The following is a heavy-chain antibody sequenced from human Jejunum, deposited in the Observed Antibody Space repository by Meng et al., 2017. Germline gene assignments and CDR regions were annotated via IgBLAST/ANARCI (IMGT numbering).Heavy chain of an antibody. D-gene: IGHD3-22*01. V-gene: IGHV3-66*02. CDR2: IYSGGTE. CDR1: GFTFSNYE. J-gene: IGHJ4*02. Sequence: GGSLRLSCAASGFTFSNYEMNWVRQAPGKGLEWVSVIYSGGTEYYADSVKGRFTISRDNSKNTLYLQMNGLRAEDTAVYYCARDYYDSSGHSHWGQGTLVTVSS. CDR3: ARDYYDSSGHSH.